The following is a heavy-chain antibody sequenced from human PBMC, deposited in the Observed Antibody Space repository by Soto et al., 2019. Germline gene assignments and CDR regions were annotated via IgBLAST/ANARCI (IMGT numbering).Heavy chain of an antibody. CDR2: IYHSGST. Sequence: QLQLQESGSGLVKPSQTLSLTCAVSGGSISSGGYSWSWIRQPPGKGLEWIGYIYHSGSTYYNPSLKSRVTXXAXRXXHPSSLKLSPVTAADMSGYSCASLRVVSATGYFDSWGQGTLVTVSS. CDR1: GGSISSGGYS. J-gene: IGHJ4*02. CDR3: ASLRVVSATGYFDS. V-gene: IGHV4-30-2*01. D-gene: IGHD2-15*01.